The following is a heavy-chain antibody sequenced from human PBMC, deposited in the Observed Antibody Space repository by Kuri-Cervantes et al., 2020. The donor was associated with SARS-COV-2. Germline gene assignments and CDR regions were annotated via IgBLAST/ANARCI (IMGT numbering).Heavy chain of an antibody. V-gene: IGHV5-10-1*01. CDR1: GYSFTSYW. J-gene: IGHJ4*02. D-gene: IGHD3-3*01. CDR3: ARRGYTIFGLVPFDY. CDR2: IDPSDSYT. Sequence: GGSLRLSCKGSGYSFTSYWIGWVRQMPGKGLEWMGRIDPSDSYTNYSPSFQGHVTISADKSISTAYLQWSSLKASDTAMYYCARRGYTIFGLVPFDYWGQGTLVTVSS.